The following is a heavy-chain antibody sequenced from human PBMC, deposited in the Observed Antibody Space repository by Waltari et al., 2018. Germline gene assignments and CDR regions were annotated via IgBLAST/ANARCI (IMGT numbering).Heavy chain of an antibody. D-gene: IGHD1-26*01. CDR3: AREGSGSPHPIDY. CDR2: IYTSGST. V-gene: IGHV4-4*07. CDR1: GASISSSH. J-gene: IGHJ4*02. Sequence: QVQLQESGPGLVKPSETLSLTCTVSGASISSSHWSWIRQPAGKGLEWIGRIYTSGSTNYNPSLKSRVTMSVDTSKNQFSLKLSSVTAADTAVYYCAREGSGSPHPIDYWGQGTLVTVSS.